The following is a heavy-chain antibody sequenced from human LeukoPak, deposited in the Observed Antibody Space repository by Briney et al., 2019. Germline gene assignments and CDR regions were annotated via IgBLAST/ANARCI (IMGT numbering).Heavy chain of an antibody. J-gene: IGHJ3*02. Sequence: PSETLSLTCTVSGGSISSSSYYWGWIRQPPGKGLEWIGYIYYSGSTNYNPSLKSRVTISVDTSKNQFSLKLSSVTAADTAVYYCARTPSRLTPFYCGGDCYHDAFDIWGQGTMVTVSS. D-gene: IGHD2-21*02. CDR3: ARTPSRLTPFYCGGDCYHDAFDI. CDR1: GGSISSSSYY. CDR2: IYYSGST. V-gene: IGHV4-61*05.